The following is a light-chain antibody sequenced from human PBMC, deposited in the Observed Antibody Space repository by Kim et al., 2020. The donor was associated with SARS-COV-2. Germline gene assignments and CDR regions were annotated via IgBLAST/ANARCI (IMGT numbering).Light chain of an antibody. CDR1: STNIGSNY. CDR2: RNN. J-gene: IGLJ1*01. CDR3: AAWDDSLSGL. Sequence: QSVLTQPPSASGTPGQRVTISCSGSSTNIGSNYVYWYQQLPGTAPKLLIYRNNQRPSGVPDRFSGSKSGTSASLAISGLRSVDEADYYCAAWDDSLSGLFGTGTKVTVL. V-gene: IGLV1-47*01.